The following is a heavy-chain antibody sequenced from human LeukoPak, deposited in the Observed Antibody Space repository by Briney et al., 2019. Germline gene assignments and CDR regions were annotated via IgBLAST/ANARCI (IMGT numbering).Heavy chain of an antibody. CDR2: IRQDGNEQ. V-gene: IGHV3-7*01. D-gene: IGHD6-19*01. CDR3: ARAPYSGGWYLMY. CDR1: GFTFSSYW. J-gene: IGHJ4*02. Sequence: GGSLRLSCAASGFTFSSYWMTWVRQAPGKGLEGVANIRQDGNEQYYIDSVKGRFTISRDNAKNSLYLQMTGLTAEDTAVYYCARAPYSGGWYLMYWGEGALVTVSS.